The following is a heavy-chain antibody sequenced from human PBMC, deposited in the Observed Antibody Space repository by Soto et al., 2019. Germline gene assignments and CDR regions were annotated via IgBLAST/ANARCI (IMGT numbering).Heavy chain of an antibody. CDR2: INSDGSST. J-gene: IGHJ4*02. V-gene: IGHV3-74*01. D-gene: IGHD2-15*01. CDR3: AGGAPVVVVPDY. Sequence: GGSLRLSCAASGFTFSSYWMHWVRQAPGKGLVWVSRINSDGSSTSYADSVKGRFTISRDNAKNTLYLQMNSLRAEDTAVYYCAGGAPVVVVPDYWGQGTLVTVSS. CDR1: GFTFSSYW.